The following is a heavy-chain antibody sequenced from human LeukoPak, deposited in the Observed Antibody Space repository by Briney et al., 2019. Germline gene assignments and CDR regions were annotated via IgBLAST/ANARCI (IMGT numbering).Heavy chain of an antibody. D-gene: IGHD3-3*01. J-gene: IGHJ5*02. Sequence: SETLSLTCAVSGFSISSKNWWGWSRQPPGKGVGGVGNIYYDGNTYYTPSLRSRVAMSVDTSKNQFSLKLSSVTAVDTAVYYCAKKVAGVGYFDPWGQGTLVTVSS. V-gene: IGHV4-28*01. CDR2: IYYDGNT. CDR3: AKKVAGVGYFDP. CDR1: GFSISSKNW.